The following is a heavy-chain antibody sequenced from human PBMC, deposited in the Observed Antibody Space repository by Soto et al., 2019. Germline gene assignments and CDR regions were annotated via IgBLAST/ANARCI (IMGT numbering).Heavy chain of an antibody. CDR3: ARVYCSDGSCYSIDY. Sequence: ASVKVSCKASGYTFTSYYFHWVRQAPGQGLEWMGIINPSGDSTYAQKFQGRVTMTRDTSTSTVYMELSSLRSEDTAVYYCARVYCSDGSCYSIDYWGQGTLVTVSS. CDR2: INPSGDST. D-gene: IGHD2-15*01. J-gene: IGHJ4*02. V-gene: IGHV1-46*03. CDR1: GYTFTSYY.